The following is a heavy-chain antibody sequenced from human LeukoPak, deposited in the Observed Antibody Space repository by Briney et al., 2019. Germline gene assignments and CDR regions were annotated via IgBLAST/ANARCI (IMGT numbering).Heavy chain of an antibody. CDR3: ARDSNFWSGYWPTFDY. Sequence: GGSPRLSCAASGFTFSSYSMNWVRQAPGKGLEWVSSISSSSSYIYYADSVKGRFTISRDNAKNSLYLQMNSLRAEDTAVYYCARDSNFWSGYWPTFDYWGQGTLVTVSS. CDR1: GFTFSSYS. CDR2: ISSSSSYI. D-gene: IGHD3-3*01. J-gene: IGHJ4*02. V-gene: IGHV3-21*01.